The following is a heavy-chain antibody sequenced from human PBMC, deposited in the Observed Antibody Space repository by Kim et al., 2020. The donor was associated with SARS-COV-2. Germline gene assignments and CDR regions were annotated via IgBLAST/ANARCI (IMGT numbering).Heavy chain of an antibody. V-gene: IGHV4-39*01. CDR2: IYYSGST. CDR3: ARHGQPSSDYEGHYGMDV. Sequence: SETLSLTCTVSGGSISSSSYYWGWIRQPPGKGLEWIGSIYYSGSTYYNPSLKRRVTISVDTSKNQFSLKLSSVTAADTAVYYCARHGQPSSDYEGHYGMDVWGQGTTVTVSS. CDR1: GGSISSSSYY. J-gene: IGHJ6*02. D-gene: IGHD4-17*01.